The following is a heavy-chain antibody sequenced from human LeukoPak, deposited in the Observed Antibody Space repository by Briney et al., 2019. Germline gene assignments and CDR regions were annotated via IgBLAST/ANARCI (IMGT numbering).Heavy chain of an antibody. Sequence: GGSLRLSCAASGFTFSNYAMSWVRQAPGKGLEWVAVISYEGSNKYYADSVKGRFTISRDNSKNTLYLQMNSLRAEDTAVYYCARESEGVDYWGQGTLVTVSS. J-gene: IGHJ4*02. CDR3: ARESEGVDY. CDR1: GFTFSNYA. CDR2: ISYEGSNK. D-gene: IGHD1-14*01. V-gene: IGHV3-30-3*01.